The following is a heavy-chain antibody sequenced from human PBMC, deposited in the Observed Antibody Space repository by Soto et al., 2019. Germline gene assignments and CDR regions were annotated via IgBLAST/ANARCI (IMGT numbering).Heavy chain of an antibody. Sequence: QVQLVQSGAEVKKPGASVKVSCKASGYTFTSYGISWVRQAPGQGLEWMGWVSAYNGNTNYAQKLQGRVTMTTDTSTSTAYMELRSLRSDDTAVYYCARVSSSKYLYKPTLRPQGDAGDYWGQGTLVTVSS. J-gene: IGHJ4*02. D-gene: IGHD4-17*01. CDR1: GYTFTSYG. CDR2: VSAYNGNT. CDR3: ARVSSSKYLYKPTLRPQGDAGDY. V-gene: IGHV1-18*01.